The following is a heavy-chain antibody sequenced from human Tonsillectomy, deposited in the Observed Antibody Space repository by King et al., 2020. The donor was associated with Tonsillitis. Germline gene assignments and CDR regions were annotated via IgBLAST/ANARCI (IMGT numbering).Heavy chain of an antibody. V-gene: IGHV3-74*01. CDR2: INNDGSGA. CDR1: GFTLSHYW. CDR3: ERDNWGSTD. J-gene: IGHJ4*02. D-gene: IGHD7-27*01. Sequence: VQLVESGGGLVQPGGSLRLSCAASGFTLSHYWMHWVRQAPGKGLEWVSHINNDGSGANYADPVKGRFTISRDNAKNTLYLQMNSLRVEDTVIYYCERDNWGSTDWGQGTLVTVSS.